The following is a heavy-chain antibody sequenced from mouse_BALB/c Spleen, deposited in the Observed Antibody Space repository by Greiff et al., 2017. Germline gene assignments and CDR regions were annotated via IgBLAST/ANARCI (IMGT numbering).Heavy chain of an antibody. V-gene: IGHV10-1*02. D-gene: IGHD1-1*01. Sequence: EVHLVESGGGLVQPKGSLKLSCAASGFTFNTYAMNWVRQAPGKGLEWVARIRSKSNNYATYYADSVKDRFTISRDDSQSMLYLQMNNLKTEDTAMYYCVRQGYGGSYWYFDVWGAGTTVTVSS. CDR2: IRSKSNNYAT. CDR3: VRQGYGGSYWYFDV. CDR1: GFTFNTYA. J-gene: IGHJ1*01.